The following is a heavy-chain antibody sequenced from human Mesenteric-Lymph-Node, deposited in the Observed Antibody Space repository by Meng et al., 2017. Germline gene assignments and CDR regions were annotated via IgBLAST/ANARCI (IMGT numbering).Heavy chain of an antibody. Sequence: SVKVSCKASGGTFSSYAISWVRQAPGQGLEWMGGIIPIFGTANYAQKFQGRVTITADKSTSTAYMELSSLRSEDTAVYYCARGSSYGSGYWGYWGQGTLVTVSS. CDR3: ARGSSYGSGYWGY. CDR2: IIPIFGTA. V-gene: IGHV1-69*06. CDR1: GGTFSSYA. D-gene: IGHD3-22*01. J-gene: IGHJ4*02.